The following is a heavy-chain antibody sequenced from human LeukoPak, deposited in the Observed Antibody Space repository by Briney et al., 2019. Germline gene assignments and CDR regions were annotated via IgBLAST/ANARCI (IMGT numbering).Heavy chain of an antibody. D-gene: IGHD6-19*01. V-gene: IGHV1-69*13. Sequence: SVKVSCKASGGTFISYAISWVRQAPGQGLEWMGGIIPIFGTANYAQKFQGRVTITADESTSTAYMELSSLRSEDTAVYYCAAQGIAVAGTGDDAFDIWGQGTMVTVSS. CDR3: AAQGIAVAGTGDDAFDI. J-gene: IGHJ3*02. CDR2: IIPIFGTA. CDR1: GGTFISYA.